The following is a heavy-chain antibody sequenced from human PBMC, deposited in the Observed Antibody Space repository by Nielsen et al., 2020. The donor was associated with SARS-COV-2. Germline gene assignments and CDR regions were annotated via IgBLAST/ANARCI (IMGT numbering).Heavy chain of an antibody. CDR2: ISGDGGYT. Sequence: GESLKISCAASEFTFADYAMHWVRQGPGKGLEWVSLISGDGGYTYYADSVKGRFTISRDNRKNSLYLQMKSLRTEDTALYYCAKDMRRFSSSWNGDHYFYGMDVWGHGTTVTVSS. J-gene: IGHJ6*02. V-gene: IGHV3-43*02. CDR1: EFTFADYA. CDR3: AKDMRRFSSSWNGDHYFYGMDV. D-gene: IGHD6-13*01.